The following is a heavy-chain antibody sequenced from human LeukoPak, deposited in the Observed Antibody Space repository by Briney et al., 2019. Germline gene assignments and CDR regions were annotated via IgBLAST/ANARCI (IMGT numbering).Heavy chain of an antibody. CDR1: GFTFSSYA. J-gene: IGHJ6*02. D-gene: IGHD3-10*01. Sequence: GGSLRLSCAASGFTFSSYAMSWVRQAPGKGLEWVSAISGSGGSTYYADSVKGRFTISRDNSKNTLYLQMNSLRAEDTAVYYCAKVLRTSFGGSGSYLLGMDVWGQGTTVTVSS. CDR2: ISGSGGST. V-gene: IGHV3-23*01. CDR3: AKVLRTSFGGSGSYLLGMDV.